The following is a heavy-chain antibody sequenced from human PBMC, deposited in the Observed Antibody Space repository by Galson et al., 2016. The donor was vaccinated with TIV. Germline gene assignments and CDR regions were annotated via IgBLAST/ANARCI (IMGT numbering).Heavy chain of an antibody. CDR2: ISTYSSGNYI. Sequence: SLRLSCAASGFTFSSYSMNWVCQAPGKGLEWVSSISTYSSGNYIYYADSVRGRFTISRDNAKDSLYLQMNSLRAEDTAVYYCARDLTGYYDFDCWGQGTLVAVSS. CDR1: GFTFSSYS. CDR3: ARDLTGYYDFDC. J-gene: IGHJ4*02. V-gene: IGHV3-21*03. D-gene: IGHD3-9*01.